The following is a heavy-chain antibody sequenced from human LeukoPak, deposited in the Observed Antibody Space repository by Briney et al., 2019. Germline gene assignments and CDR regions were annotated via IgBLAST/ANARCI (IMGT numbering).Heavy chain of an antibody. Sequence: SETLSFTCTVSGGSISGSSYYWGWIRQPPGKGLEWIGSIYYSDSTYYNPSLKSRVTVSVDTSKNQFSLRLSSVTAADTAVYYCARRIVPAAWGYWAQATLATVSS. CDR2: IYYSDST. CDR3: ARRIVPAAWGY. J-gene: IGHJ4*02. D-gene: IGHD2-2*01. CDR1: GGSISGSSYY. V-gene: IGHV4-39*01.